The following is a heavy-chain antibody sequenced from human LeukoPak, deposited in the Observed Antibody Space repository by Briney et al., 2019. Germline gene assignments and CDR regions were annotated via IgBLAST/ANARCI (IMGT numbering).Heavy chain of an antibody. V-gene: IGHV3-74*01. Sequence: GGSLRLSCAASGFTFSSYWMHWVRQAPGKGLVWVSSINSDGSSTSYADSVKGRFTISRDNAKNTLYLQMNSLRAEDTAVYYCARGEGVTNFGVAIIEGIDYWGQGTLVTVS. D-gene: IGHD3-3*01. J-gene: IGHJ4*02. CDR3: ARGEGVTNFGVAIIEGIDY. CDR2: INSDGSST. CDR1: GFTFSSYW.